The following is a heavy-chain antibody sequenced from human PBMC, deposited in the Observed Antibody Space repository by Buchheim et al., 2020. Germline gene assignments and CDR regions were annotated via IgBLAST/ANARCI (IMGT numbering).Heavy chain of an antibody. Sequence: EVQLLESGGGLVQPGGSLRLSCAASGFSFSTYPMAWVRQAPGKGLEWVSATSGSDGATYYADSVKGRFTISRDNSKNTLSLQMNSLRAEDTAVYYCAKSIVVPAAYNGVFDHWGHGAL. CDR1: GFSFSTYP. CDR2: TSGSDGAT. V-gene: IGHV3-23*01. CDR3: AKSIVVPAAYNGVFDH. J-gene: IGHJ4*01. D-gene: IGHD2-2*01.